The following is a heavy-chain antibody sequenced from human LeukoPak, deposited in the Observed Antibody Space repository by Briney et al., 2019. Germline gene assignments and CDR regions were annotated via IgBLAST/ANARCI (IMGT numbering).Heavy chain of an antibody. CDR3: ARRATMVRGVTHTYYYYYYMDV. CDR2: INHSGST. Sequence: SETLSLTCAVYGGSFSGYYWSWIRQPPGKGLEWIGEINHSGSTNYNPSLKSRVTISVDTSKNQFSLKLSSVTAADTAVYYCARRATMVRGVTHTYYYYYYMDVWGKGTTVTISS. J-gene: IGHJ6*03. V-gene: IGHV4-34*01. CDR1: GGSFSGYY. D-gene: IGHD3-10*01.